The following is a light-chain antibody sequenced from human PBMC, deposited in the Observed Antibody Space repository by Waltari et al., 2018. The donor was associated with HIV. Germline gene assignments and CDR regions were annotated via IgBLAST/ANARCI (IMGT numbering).Light chain of an antibody. CDR3: QQYYSTPNT. CDR1: QSVLHSSNNKNY. V-gene: IGKV4-1*01. CDR2: WAS. Sequence: DIVMTQSPDSLAVSLGERATIHCKYSQSVLHSSNNKNYLAWYQQTPGQPPKLIIYWASTREAGVTDRFSGSGSGTDFTLTISSLQAEDVEVYYCQQYYSTPNTFGTGTKVDIK. J-gene: IGKJ3*01.